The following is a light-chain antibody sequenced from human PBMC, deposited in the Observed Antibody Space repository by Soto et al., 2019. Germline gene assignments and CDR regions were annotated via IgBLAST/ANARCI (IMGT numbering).Light chain of an antibody. CDR1: QGISSY. J-gene: IGKJ3*01. Sequence: DIPLTQSPSFLSASVGGSVTITCRASQGISSYVAWYQQKPGKAPKLLISAASTLESGVPSRFSGSGSGTEFTLTIRSLQPEDFASYYCQQLKSYPFTFGPGTKVDIK. CDR3: QQLKSYPFT. CDR2: AAS. V-gene: IGKV1-9*01.